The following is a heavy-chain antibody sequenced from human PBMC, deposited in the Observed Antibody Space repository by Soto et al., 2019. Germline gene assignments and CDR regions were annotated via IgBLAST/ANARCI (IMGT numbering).Heavy chain of an antibody. J-gene: IGHJ4*02. D-gene: IGHD5-12*01. Sequence: ASVKVSCKASGYTFTPYPIHWVRQAPGQSLEWMGWINAANGATKYSEKFQGRVTITRDTSARTAYMDLSSLSSKDTAVYFCARVSFETSGFDDYWGQGTLVTVSS. CDR3: ARVSFETSGFDDY. CDR1: GYTFTPYP. V-gene: IGHV1-3*01. CDR2: INAANGAT.